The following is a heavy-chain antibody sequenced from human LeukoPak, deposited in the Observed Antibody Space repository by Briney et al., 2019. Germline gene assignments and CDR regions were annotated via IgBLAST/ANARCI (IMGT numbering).Heavy chain of an antibody. CDR1: GGSISSSGYY. D-gene: IGHD5-18*01. V-gene: IGHV4-39*07. Sequence: SETLSLTCTVSGGSISSSGYYWGWIRQPPGKGLEWIGSVDYTGITSHSPSLKSRVTISVDTSKNQFSLKLSSVTAADTAVYYCARGRYSYGSGYDYWGQGTLVTVSS. CDR2: VDYTGIT. J-gene: IGHJ4*02. CDR3: ARGRYSYGSGYDY.